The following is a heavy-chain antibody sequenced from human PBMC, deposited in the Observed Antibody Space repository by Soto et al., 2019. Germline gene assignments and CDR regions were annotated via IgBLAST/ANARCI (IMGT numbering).Heavy chain of an antibody. Sequence: QVQLQESGPGLVKPSDTLSLTCAVSGYSISSSKWWGWIRQPPGKGLEWIGYIYYCGTTYYNPSRKVRVTMSVDTSKNQFSLKLSSVTAVDTAVYYWARREIQGPIDYWGQGTLVTISS. CDR3: ARREIQGPIDY. CDR1: GYSISSSKW. V-gene: IGHV4-28*01. CDR2: IYYCGTT. D-gene: IGHD1-26*01. J-gene: IGHJ4*02.